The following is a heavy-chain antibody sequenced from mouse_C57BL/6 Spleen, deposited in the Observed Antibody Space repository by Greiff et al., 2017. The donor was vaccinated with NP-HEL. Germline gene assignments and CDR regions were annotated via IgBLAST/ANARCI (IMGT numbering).Heavy chain of an antibody. D-gene: IGHD1-1*01. J-gene: IGHJ1*03. V-gene: IGHV7-3*01. CDR3: ASHYYYGSFV. CDR1: GFTFTDYY. CDR2: IRNKANGYTT. Sequence: EVKLMESGGGLVQPGGSLSLSCAASGFTFTDYYMSWVRQPPGKALEWLGFIRNKANGYTTEYSASVKGRFTISRDNSQSILYLQMNALRAEDSATYYCASHYYYGSFVWGTGTTVTVSS.